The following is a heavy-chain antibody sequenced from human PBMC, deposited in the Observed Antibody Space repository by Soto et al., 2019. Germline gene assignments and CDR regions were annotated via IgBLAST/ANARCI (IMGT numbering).Heavy chain of an antibody. D-gene: IGHD3-9*01. V-gene: IGHV1-2*02. CDR2: INPNTGDT. CDR1: GYTLSDFF. J-gene: IGHJ3*02. Sequence: SVKVSCEASGYTLSDFFIHWVRQAPGQGLEWMGWINPNTGDTKFAQRFQGRVTMTGDTSISTAYMDLSRLTSDDTAVYYCARDGLTLKYSFDIWGQGTMVTVSS. CDR3: ARDGLTLKYSFDI.